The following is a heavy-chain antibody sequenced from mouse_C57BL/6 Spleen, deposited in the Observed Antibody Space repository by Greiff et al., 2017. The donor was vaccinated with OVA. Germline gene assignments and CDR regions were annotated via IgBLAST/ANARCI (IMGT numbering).Heavy chain of an antibody. CDR3: ARSPLITTVVRAMDY. V-gene: IGHV1-69*01. J-gene: IGHJ4*01. CDR1: GYTFTSYW. Sequence: QVQLQQPGAELVMPGASVKLSCKASGYTFTSYWMHWVKQRPGQGLEWIGEIDPSDSYTNYNQKFKGKSTLTVDKSSSTAYMQRSSRTSEDSAVYYCARSPLITTVVRAMDYWGQGTSVTVSS. CDR2: IDPSDSYT. D-gene: IGHD1-1*01.